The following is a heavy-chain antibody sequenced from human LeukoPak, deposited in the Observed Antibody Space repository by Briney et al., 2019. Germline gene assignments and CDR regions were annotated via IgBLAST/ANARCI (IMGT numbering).Heavy chain of an antibody. CDR2: ISAYNGNT. Sequence: ASVKVSCKASGYTFTSYGISWVRQAPGQGLEWMGWISAYNGNTNYAQKLQGRVTMTTDTSTSTAYMELRSLRSDDTAVYYCAKDEWYSSSPRENYYYYYYMDVWGKGTTVTVSS. V-gene: IGHV1-18*01. CDR3: AKDEWYSSSPRENYYYYYYMDV. J-gene: IGHJ6*03. D-gene: IGHD6-6*01. CDR1: GYTFTSYG.